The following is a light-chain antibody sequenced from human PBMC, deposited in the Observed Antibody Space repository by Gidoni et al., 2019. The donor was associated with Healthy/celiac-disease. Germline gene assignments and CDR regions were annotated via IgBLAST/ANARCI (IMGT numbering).Light chain of an antibody. Sequence: MVLTQSQGTLSLSPGERATLSCRASQSVSSSYLAWYQQKPGQAPRLLIYDASSRAPGIPDRFSGGGSGTDFTLTISRLEPEDFAVYYCQQYGSSPSTFGQGTKVEIK. CDR1: QSVSSSY. J-gene: IGKJ1*01. CDR3: QQYGSSPST. V-gene: IGKV3-20*01. CDR2: DAS.